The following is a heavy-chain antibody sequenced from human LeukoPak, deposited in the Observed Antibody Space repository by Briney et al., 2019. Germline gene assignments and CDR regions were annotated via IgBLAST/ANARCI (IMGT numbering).Heavy chain of an antibody. CDR2: IYYSGST. CDR1: GGSISSYY. D-gene: IGHD6-19*01. Sequence: SETLSLTCTVSGGSISSYYWGWIRQPPGKGLEWIGSIYYSGSTYYNPSLKSRVTISVDTSKNQFSLKLSSVTAADTAVYYCARDVVDSSGWYPADYWGQGTLVTVSS. J-gene: IGHJ4*02. CDR3: ARDVVDSSGWYPADY. V-gene: IGHV4-39*07.